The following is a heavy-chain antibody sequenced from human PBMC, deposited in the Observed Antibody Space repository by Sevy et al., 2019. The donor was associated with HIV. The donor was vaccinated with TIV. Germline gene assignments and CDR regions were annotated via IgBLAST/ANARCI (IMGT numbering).Heavy chain of an antibody. CDR2: IYSGGST. Sequence: GGSLRLSCAASGFTVSSNYMSWVRQAPGKGLEWVSVIYSGGSTYYADSVKGRFNISRDNSKNTLYLQMNSLRAEDTAVYYCARGRPEYSSSSLDYWGQGTLVTVSS. CDR1: GFTVSSNY. D-gene: IGHD6-6*01. J-gene: IGHJ4*02. CDR3: ARGRPEYSSSSLDY. V-gene: IGHV3-53*01.